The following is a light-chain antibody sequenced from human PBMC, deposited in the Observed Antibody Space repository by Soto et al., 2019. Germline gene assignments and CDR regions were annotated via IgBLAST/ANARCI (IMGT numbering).Light chain of an antibody. CDR3: CSYTGPYTWV. CDR1: SSDVGGYNF. Sequence: QSALTQPASVSGSPGQSITISCTGTSSDVGGYNFVSWYQQHPGKAPKLMIYEVTKRPSGVSNRFSGSKSGNTASLTVSGLQAEDEAHYYCCSYTGPYTWVFGEGTQLTVL. V-gene: IGLV2-23*02. J-gene: IGLJ3*02. CDR2: EVT.